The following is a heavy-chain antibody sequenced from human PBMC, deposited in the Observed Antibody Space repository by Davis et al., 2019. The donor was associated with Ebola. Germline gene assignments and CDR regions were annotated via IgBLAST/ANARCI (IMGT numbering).Heavy chain of an antibody. J-gene: IGHJ5*02. V-gene: IGHV4-34*01. CDR3: ARFSRAVAVQT. Sequence: PSETLSLTCAVYGGSFSGYYWSWIRQPPGKGLEWIGEINHSGSTNYNPSLKSRVTISVDTSKNQFSLKLSSVTAADTAVYYCARFSRAVAVQTWGQGTLVTVSS. CDR2: INHSGST. CDR1: GGSFSGYY. D-gene: IGHD6-19*01.